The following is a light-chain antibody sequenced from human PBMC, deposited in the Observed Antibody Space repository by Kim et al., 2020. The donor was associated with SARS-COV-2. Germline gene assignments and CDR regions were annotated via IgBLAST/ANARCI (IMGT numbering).Light chain of an antibody. V-gene: IGLV2-8*01. CDR3: TSYAGSNNLDV. CDR2: EVN. J-gene: IGLJ1*01. CDR1: SSDIGAYKY. Sequence: QSAPISCTGTSSDIGAYKYVSWYQQHPGKAPKLMIYEVNRRPSGVTDRFSGSKSGNTASLTVSGLQAEDEADYYCTSYAGSNNLDVFGTGTKVTVL.